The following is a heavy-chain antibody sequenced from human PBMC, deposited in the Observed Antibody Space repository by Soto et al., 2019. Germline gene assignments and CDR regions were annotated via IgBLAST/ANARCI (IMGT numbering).Heavy chain of an antibody. Sequence: QVNLVESGGGAVQAGRSLRVSCATSGFIFSAYGMHWVRQAPGKGLEWVAFINYDGSRKFYGDSVKGRFTVSRDNSKNTLFLQLNSLRGEDTATYYCARCKQKVIHCAMDVWGQGATVTVTS. CDR2: INYDGSRK. CDR1: GFIFSAYG. J-gene: IGHJ6*02. D-gene: IGHD2-21*01. CDR3: ARCKQKVIHCAMDV. V-gene: IGHV3-33*01.